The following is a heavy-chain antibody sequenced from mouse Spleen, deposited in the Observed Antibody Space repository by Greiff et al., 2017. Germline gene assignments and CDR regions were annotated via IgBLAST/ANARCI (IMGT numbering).Heavy chain of an antibody. CDR3: ARDYYDYDGPYYFDY. CDR2: INPYNGGT. Sequence: VQLKESGPVLVKPGASVKMSCKASGYTFTDYYMNWVKQSHGKSLEWIGVINPYNGGTSYNQKFKGKATLTVDKSSSTAYMELNSLTSEDSAVYYCARDYYDYDGPYYFDYWGQGTTLTVSS. D-gene: IGHD2-4*01. J-gene: IGHJ2*01. V-gene: IGHV1-19*01. CDR1: GYTFTDYY.